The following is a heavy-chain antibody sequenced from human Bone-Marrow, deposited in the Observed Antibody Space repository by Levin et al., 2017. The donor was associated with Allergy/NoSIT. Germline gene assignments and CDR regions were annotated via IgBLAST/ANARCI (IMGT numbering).Heavy chain of an antibody. Sequence: SETLSLTCAVSGDSVSTSSATWNWIRQSPSRGLEWLGRAYYKSEWNTDYAMSVKSRITITPDTSKNQFSLHLNSVTPEDTAVYYCARERGEDNTSWYETFDYWGQGTQVTVSS. D-gene: IGHD3-16*01. CDR2: AYYKSEWNT. V-gene: IGHV6-1*01. CDR3: ARERGEDNTSWYETFDY. J-gene: IGHJ4*02. CDR1: GDSVSTSSAT.